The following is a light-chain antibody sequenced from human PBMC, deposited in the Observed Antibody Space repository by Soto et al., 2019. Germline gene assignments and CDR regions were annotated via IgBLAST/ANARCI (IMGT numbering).Light chain of an antibody. CDR1: QSVSSSY. V-gene: IGKV3-20*01. Sequence: EIVLTQSPGTLSLSPGGRATLSCRASQSVSSSYLAWYQQKPGQAPRLLIYGASSRATGIPDRFSGSGSGTDFTLTISRLEPEDFAVYYCQQYGSSPLLTFGQGTKVEIK. CDR2: GAS. J-gene: IGKJ1*01. CDR3: QQYGSSPLLT.